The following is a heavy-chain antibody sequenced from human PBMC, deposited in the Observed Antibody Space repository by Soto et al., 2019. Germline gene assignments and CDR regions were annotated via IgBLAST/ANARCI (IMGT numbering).Heavy chain of an antibody. J-gene: IGHJ4*02. D-gene: IGHD1-26*01. CDR3: ARGLVGATTAFDC. Sequence: PGGSLRLSCAASGFTVSSSYMSWVRQAPGKGLEWVSTIYSPGSTYYADSVKGRFTISRDNSKNTLYLQMNSLRAEDTAVYYCARGLVGATTAFDCWGQGTLVTV. CDR1: GFTVSSSY. CDR2: IYSPGST. V-gene: IGHV3-53*01.